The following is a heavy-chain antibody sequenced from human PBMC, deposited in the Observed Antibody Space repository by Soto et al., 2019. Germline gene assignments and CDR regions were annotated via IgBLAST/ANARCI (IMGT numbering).Heavy chain of an antibody. J-gene: IGHJ4*02. Sequence: EVQLLESGGGLVQPGGSLRLSCAASGFTFSTSAMGWVRQAPGKGLEWVSTNSGSGVSTYYADSVKGRFTISRDNSKNTLYLQMNSLRAADTAVYYCAKDPRAAAGRGEDYWGQGTLVTVSS. CDR3: AKDPRAAAGRGEDY. CDR2: NSGSGVST. V-gene: IGHV3-23*01. D-gene: IGHD6-13*01. CDR1: GFTFSTSA.